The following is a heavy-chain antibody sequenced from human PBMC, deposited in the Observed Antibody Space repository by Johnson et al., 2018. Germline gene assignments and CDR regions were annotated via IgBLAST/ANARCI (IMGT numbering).Heavy chain of an antibody. CDR3: ARASAGFQY. CDR1: GFTFSSYW. Sequence: VQLVESGGGLVQPGGSLRLSCAASGFTFSSYWMSWVRQAPGKGLEWVGNIKQDESEKYYVDSVKGRFTIFRDNAKNSLYLQMNRLRAEDTAIYYWARASAGFQYWGQGTLVTVSS. CDR2: IKQDESEK. V-gene: IGHV3-7*04. J-gene: IGHJ1*01.